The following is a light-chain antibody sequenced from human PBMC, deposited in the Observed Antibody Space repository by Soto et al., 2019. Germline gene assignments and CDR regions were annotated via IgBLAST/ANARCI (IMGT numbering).Light chain of an antibody. Sequence: EIVLTQSPATLSVSPGERATLSCRASQSVSSNLAWYQQKPGQAPRLLIYGVSTRAPGIPARFSGSGSGTEFTLTISSLQSEDFAVYYCQHYNNLPLTFGGGAKVEIK. V-gene: IGKV3-15*01. CDR3: QHYNNLPLT. CDR2: GVS. J-gene: IGKJ4*01. CDR1: QSVSSN.